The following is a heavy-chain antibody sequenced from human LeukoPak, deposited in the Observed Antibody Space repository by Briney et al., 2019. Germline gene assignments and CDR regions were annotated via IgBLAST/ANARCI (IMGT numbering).Heavy chain of an antibody. CDR2: ISWNSGSI. J-gene: IGHJ4*02. V-gene: IGHV3-9*02. CDR3: TKGRGGGTAYCFDY. CDR1: GFTSDDYA. D-gene: IGHD1-26*01. Sequence: GRSLRLSCAASGFTSDDYAMHWVRQAPGRGLEWVSGISWNSGSIGYADSVKGRFTISRDDAKNSLYLQMNSLRAEDTAFYYCTKGRGGGTAYCFDYWGQRILVTVSP.